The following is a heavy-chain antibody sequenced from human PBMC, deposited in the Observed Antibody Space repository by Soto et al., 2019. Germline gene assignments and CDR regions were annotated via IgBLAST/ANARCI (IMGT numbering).Heavy chain of an antibody. CDR3: AHSDGGYEIIYFDF. Sequence: GPPLVKPPQTLTRPCTFSGCSFTTAGVAVGWIRQTPGGALEWLTLIYYNDDRRFSPSLKTRLTITGDTSKNQVVLSLTNVDPGDTATYFCAHSDGGYEIIYFDFWGQGIPVTVSS. D-gene: IGHD5-12*01. J-gene: IGHJ4*02. V-gene: IGHV2-5*01. CDR2: IYYNDDR. CDR1: GCSFTTAGVA.